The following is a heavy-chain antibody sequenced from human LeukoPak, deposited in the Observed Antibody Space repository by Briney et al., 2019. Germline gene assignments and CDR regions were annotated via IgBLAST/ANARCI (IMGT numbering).Heavy chain of an antibody. CDR3: ARAPMVITTVVDY. D-gene: IGHD3-22*01. CDR2: ISSSSSYI. V-gene: IGHV3-21*01. Sequence: GGSLRLSCAASGFTFSSYSMNWVRQAPGKGLEWVSSISSSSSYIYYADSVKGRFTISRDNAKNSLYLQMNSLRAEDTAEDYCARAPMVITTVVDYWGQGTLVTVSS. J-gene: IGHJ4*02. CDR1: GFTFSSYS.